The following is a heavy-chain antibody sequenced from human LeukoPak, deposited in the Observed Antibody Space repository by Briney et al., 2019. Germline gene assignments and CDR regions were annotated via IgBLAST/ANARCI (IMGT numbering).Heavy chain of an antibody. D-gene: IGHD2-8*01. CDR3: ADYGNLGWVMDI. J-gene: IGHJ2*01. CDR2: INHSGST. CDR1: GGSFSGYY. Sequence: SETLSLTCAVYGGSFSGYYWSWIRQPPRKGLEWIGEINHSGSTNYNPSLKSRVTISVDTSKNQFSLKLTSVTAADTAVYFCADYGNLGWVMDIGGRGPRATVS. V-gene: IGHV4-34*01.